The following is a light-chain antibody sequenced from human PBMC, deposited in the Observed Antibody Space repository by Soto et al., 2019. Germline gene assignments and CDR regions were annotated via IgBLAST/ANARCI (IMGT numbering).Light chain of an antibody. CDR3: QQYNNWPPIT. CDR2: VAS. V-gene: IGKV3-15*01. CDR1: QSVSSK. J-gene: IGKJ5*01. Sequence: EIVMTQSPATLSVSPGERATLSCRASQSVSSKLAWYQQKPGQAPRLLIYVASTRTTGIPARFSGSGSGTEFTLPISSLQSEDFAVYYCQQYNNWPPITFGQGTRLEIK.